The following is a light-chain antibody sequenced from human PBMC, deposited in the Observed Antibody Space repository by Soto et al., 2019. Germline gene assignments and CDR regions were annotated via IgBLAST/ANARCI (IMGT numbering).Light chain of an antibody. J-gene: IGKJ4*01. Sequence: EIVLTQSPATLSLSPGERATLSCRASQSVSSYLAWYQQRPGQAPRLLISGASSRATGIPDRFSGSGSGTDFTLTISRLEPEDFAVYYCQKYGGSITFGGGTKVDIK. V-gene: IGKV3-20*01. CDR2: GAS. CDR3: QKYGGSIT. CDR1: QSVSSY.